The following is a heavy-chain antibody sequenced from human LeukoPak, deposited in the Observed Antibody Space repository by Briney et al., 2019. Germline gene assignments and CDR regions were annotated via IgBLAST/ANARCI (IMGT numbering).Heavy chain of an antibody. CDR1: GFTFSSYA. CDR3: ARDRRISTGIGGYYGMDV. V-gene: IGHV3-30-3*01. D-gene: IGHD3-16*01. CDR2: ISDDGNSK. J-gene: IGHJ6*02. Sequence: GGSLRLSCAASGFTFSSYAMHWVRQAPSEGLEWVAVISDDGNSKYYADSVKGRLTISRDNPKNTLYLQMSSLRAEDTAVYYCARDRRISTGIGGYYGMDVWGQGTTVTVSS.